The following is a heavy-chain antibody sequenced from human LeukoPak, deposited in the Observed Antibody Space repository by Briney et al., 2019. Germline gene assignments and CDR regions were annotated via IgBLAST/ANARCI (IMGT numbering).Heavy chain of an antibody. J-gene: IGHJ6*03. CDR2: IYYSGST. Sequence: PSETLSLTCTVSGGSISSSSYYWDWIRQPPGKGLEWIGSIYYSGSTYYNPSLKSRVTISVDTSKNQFSLKLSSVTAADTAVYYCARDRYYYGSGRNMDVWGKGTTVTISS. CDR3: ARDRYYYGSGRNMDV. CDR1: GGSISSSSYY. D-gene: IGHD3-10*01. V-gene: IGHV4-39*07.